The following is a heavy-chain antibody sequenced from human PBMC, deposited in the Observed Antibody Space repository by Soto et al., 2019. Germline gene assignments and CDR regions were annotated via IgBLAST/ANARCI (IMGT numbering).Heavy chain of an antibody. J-gene: IGHJ4*02. Sequence: EVQLLESGGGLVQPGGSLRLSCAASGFTVSSNYMSWVRQAPGKGLEWVSVIYSGGSTYYADSVKGRFTISRDNSKNTLYLQMNSLRAEDTAVYYCATNYGDYVGQVYWGQGTLVTVSS. CDR2: IYSGGST. V-gene: IGHV3-66*01. CDR3: ATNYGDYVGQVY. CDR1: GFTVSSNY. D-gene: IGHD4-17*01.